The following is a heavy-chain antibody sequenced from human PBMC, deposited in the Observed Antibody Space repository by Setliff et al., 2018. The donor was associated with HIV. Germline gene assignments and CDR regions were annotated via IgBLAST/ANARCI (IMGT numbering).Heavy chain of an antibody. CDR2: IYYSGST. V-gene: IGHV4-59*01. CDR3: ARIHDYGSYYFDY. Sequence: SETLSLTCTVSGGSISSYFWSWVRQPPGKGLEWIGYIYYSGSTNYNPSLKSRVTMSVDTFKNQFSLKLSSVTAADTAVYYCARIHDYGSYYFDYWGQGTLVTVSS. J-gene: IGHJ4*02. D-gene: IGHD4-17*01. CDR1: GGSISSYF.